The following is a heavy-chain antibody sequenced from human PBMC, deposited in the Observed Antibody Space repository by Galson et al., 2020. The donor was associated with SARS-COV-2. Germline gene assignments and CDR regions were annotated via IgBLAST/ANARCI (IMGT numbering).Heavy chain of an antibody. D-gene: IGHD2-15*01. J-gene: IGHJ4*02. Sequence: GESLKIPCAASGFTFSSYGMHWVRQAPGKGLEWVAVIWYDGSNKYYADSVKGRFTISRDNSKNTLYLQMNSLRAEDTAVYYCARGPVVVAAESLDYWGQGTLVTVSS. CDR1: GFTFSSYG. V-gene: IGHV3-33*01. CDR3: ARGPVVVAAESLDY. CDR2: IWYDGSNK.